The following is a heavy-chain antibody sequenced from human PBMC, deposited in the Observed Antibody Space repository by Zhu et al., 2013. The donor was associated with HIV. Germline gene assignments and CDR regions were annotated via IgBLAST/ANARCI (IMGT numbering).Heavy chain of an antibody. CDR2: IYYSGST. Sequence: QVQLQESGPGLVKPSETLSLTCTVSGGSVTSYYWSWIRQPPGKGLEWIGYIYYSGSTDYNPSLKSRVTISVDTSKNQFSLKLTSVTAADTAVYYCARSAYHYDSSRFDSWGQGTLVTVSS. V-gene: IGHV4-59*02. CDR1: GGSVTSYY. CDR3: ARSAYHYDSSRFDS. D-gene: IGHD3-22*01. J-gene: IGHJ4*02.